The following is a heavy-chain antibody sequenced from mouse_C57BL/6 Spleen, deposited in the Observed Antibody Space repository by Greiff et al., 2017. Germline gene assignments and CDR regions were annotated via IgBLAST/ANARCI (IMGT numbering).Heavy chain of an antibody. CDR2: IWRGGST. V-gene: IGHV2-5*01. Sequence: VQLQQSGPGLVQPSQSLSITCTVSGFSLTSYGVHWVRQSPGKGLEWLGVIWRGGSTDYNAAFMSRLSITKDNSKSQVFFKMNSLQADDTAIYYCAKNEGEYDKVGLAYWGQGTLVTVSA. CDR3: AKNEGEYDKVGLAY. CDR1: GFSLTSYG. D-gene: IGHD2-14*01. J-gene: IGHJ3*01.